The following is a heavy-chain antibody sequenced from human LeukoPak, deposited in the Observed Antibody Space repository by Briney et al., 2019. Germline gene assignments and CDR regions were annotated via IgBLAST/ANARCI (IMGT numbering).Heavy chain of an antibody. CDR3: ASRGTYSYGQPDAFDI. CDR2: IYYSGST. CDR1: GGSISSGGYY. D-gene: IGHD5-18*01. V-gene: IGHV4-31*03. Sequence: SQTLSLTCTVSGGSISSGGYYWSWIRQHPGKGLERIGYIYYSGSTYYNPSLKSRVTISVDTSKNQFSLKLSSVTAADTAVYYCASRGTYSYGQPDAFDIWGQGTMVTVSS. J-gene: IGHJ3*02.